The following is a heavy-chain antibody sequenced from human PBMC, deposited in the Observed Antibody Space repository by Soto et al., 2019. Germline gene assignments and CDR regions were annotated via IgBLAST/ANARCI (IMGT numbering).Heavy chain of an antibody. CDR2: ISAYNGNT. CDR3: AVSDRKYSTYMNY. V-gene: IGHV1-18*01. J-gene: IGHJ4*02. D-gene: IGHD4-4*01. Sequence: ASVKVSCKASGYTCTIYGISCVLQSPGQGRDGMGWISAYNGNTNYAQKLQGRVTMTTDTSTSTAYMELRSLRSDDTAVYYCAVSDRKYSTYMNYWGQGTLVTVSS. CDR1: GYTCTIYG.